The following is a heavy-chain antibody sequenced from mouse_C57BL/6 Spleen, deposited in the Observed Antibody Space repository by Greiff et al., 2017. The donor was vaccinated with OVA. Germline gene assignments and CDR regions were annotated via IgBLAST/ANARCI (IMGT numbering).Heavy chain of an antibody. CDR3: ARLGEDGLWMDY. CDR2: INPSNGGT. Sequence: QVQLQQPGTELVKPGASVKLSCKASGYTFTSYWMHWVKQRPGPGLEWIGNINPSNGGTNYNEKFKSKATLTVDKSSSTAYMQLSSLTSEDSAVYYCARLGEDGLWMDYWGQGTSVTVSS. CDR1: GYTFTSYW. J-gene: IGHJ4*01. D-gene: IGHD1-1*02. V-gene: IGHV1-53*01.